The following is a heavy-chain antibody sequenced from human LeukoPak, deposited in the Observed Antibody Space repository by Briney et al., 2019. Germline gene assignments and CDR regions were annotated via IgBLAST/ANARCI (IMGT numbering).Heavy chain of an antibody. J-gene: IGHJ4*02. V-gene: IGHV1-69*05. CDR1: GGTFSSYA. Sequence: GASVKVSCKASGGTFSSYAISWVRQAPGQGLEWMGGIIPIFGTANYAQKFQGRVTITTDESTSTAYMELSSLRSEDTAVYYCARVRYGVYSSSPSGFDYWGQGTLVTVSS. D-gene: IGHD6-6*01. CDR2: IIPIFGTA. CDR3: ARVRYGVYSSSPSGFDY.